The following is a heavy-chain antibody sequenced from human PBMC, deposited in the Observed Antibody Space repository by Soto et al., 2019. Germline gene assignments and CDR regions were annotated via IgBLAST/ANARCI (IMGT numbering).Heavy chain of an antibody. J-gene: IGHJ3*02. Sequence: EVQLLESGGGLAQPGGSLRLSCAASGFTFISYAMSWVRQAPGKGLEWVSTTGVSGGRTYYADSVKGRFTISRDNSKNTLFLQMNSLRAEDTAIYDCAKKREDIVVGGAFDIWGQGTMVTVSS. CDR1: GFTFISYA. V-gene: IGHV3-23*01. CDR3: AKKREDIVVGGAFDI. CDR2: TGVSGGRT. D-gene: IGHD2-2*01.